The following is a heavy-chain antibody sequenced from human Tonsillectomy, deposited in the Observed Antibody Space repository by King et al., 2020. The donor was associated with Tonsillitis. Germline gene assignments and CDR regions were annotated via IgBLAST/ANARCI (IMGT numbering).Heavy chain of an antibody. J-gene: IGHJ6*03. CDR2: IFHTGSA. Sequence: PLQESGPGLVKPSETLSLTCTVSGGSISSSTYYWGWVRQTPGTGLEWIGSIFHTGSAYYNPSLKTRVTISVDTSKNQFSLKLSSVTAADTAVYYCARTFCGGGSCYYYFYYLDGWGKGTTVTVSS. CDR3: ARTFCGGGSCYYYFYYLDG. D-gene: IGHD2-15*01. V-gene: IGHV4-39*01. CDR1: GGSISSSTYY.